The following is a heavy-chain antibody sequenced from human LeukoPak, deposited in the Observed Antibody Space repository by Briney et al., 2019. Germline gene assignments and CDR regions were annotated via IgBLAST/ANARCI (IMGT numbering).Heavy chain of an antibody. Sequence: IPSETLSLTCAVYGGSFSGYYWSWIRQPPGKGLEWIGEINHSGSTNYNPSLKSRVTISVDTSKNQFSLKLSSVTAADTAVYYCARLSTYYYGSGSYGLYWFDPWGQGTLVTVSS. CDR2: INHSGST. V-gene: IGHV4-34*01. D-gene: IGHD3-10*01. CDR1: GGSFSGYY. CDR3: ARLSTYYYGSGSYGLYWFDP. J-gene: IGHJ5*02.